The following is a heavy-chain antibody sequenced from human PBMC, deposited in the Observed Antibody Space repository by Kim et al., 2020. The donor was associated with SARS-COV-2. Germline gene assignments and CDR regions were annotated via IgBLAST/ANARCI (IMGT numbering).Heavy chain of an antibody. V-gene: IGHV4-59*01. Sequence: SETLSLTCTVSGGSISSYYWRWIRQPPGKGLEWIGDIYYSGSTNYNPSLKSRVTISVDTSKNQFSLKLSSVTAADTAVYYCARDRHYYDSSGSITHWGQGTLVTVSS. CDR3: ARDRHYYDSSGSITH. CDR2: IYYSGST. D-gene: IGHD3-22*01. CDR1: GGSISSYY. J-gene: IGHJ1*01.